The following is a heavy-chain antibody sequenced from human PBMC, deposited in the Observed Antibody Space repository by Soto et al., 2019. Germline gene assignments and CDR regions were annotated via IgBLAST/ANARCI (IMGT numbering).Heavy chain of an antibody. CDR2: IKQDGSEK. CDR3: AADYYDSSGYYESSDY. D-gene: IGHD3-22*01. J-gene: IGHJ4*02. CDR1: GFTFSSYW. Sequence: PGGSLRLSCAASGFTFSSYWMSWVRQAPGKGLEWVANIKQDGSEKYYVDSVKGRFTISRDNAKNSLYLQMNSLRAEDTAVYYCAADYYDSSGYYESSDYWGQGTLVTVSS. V-gene: IGHV3-7*03.